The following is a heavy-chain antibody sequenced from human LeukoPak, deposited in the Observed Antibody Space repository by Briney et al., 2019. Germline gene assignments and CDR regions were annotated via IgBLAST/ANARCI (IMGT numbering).Heavy chain of an antibody. D-gene: IGHD6-13*01. V-gene: IGHV1-2*04. CDR2: INPNSGGT. CDR1: GYTFTGYY. J-gene: IGHJ4*02. Sequence: ASVKVSCKASGYTFTGYYMHWVRQAPGQGLGWMGWINPNSGGTNYAQKFQGWVTMTRDTSISTAYMELSRLRSDDTAVYYCARGSYSSSWSFDYWGQGTLVTVSS. CDR3: ARGSYSSSWSFDY.